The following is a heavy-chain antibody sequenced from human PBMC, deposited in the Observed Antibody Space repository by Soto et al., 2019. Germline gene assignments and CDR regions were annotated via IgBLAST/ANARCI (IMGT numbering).Heavy chain of an antibody. Sequence: SVKVSRKASGGTFSSYAISWVRQAPGQGLEWMGGIIPIFGTANYAQKFQGRVTITADKSTSTAYMELSSLRSEDTAVYYCARGTFDYYYYGMDVWGQGTTVTVSS. J-gene: IGHJ6*02. V-gene: IGHV1-69*06. D-gene: IGHD3-16*01. CDR2: IIPIFGTA. CDR3: ARGTFDYYYYGMDV. CDR1: GGTFSSYA.